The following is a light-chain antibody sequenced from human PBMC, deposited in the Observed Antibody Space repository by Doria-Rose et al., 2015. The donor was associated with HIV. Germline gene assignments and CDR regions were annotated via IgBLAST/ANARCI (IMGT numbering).Light chain of an antibody. Sequence: QSALTQPASVSGSPGQSVTISCTGTSSDVGDYNYVSWYQQHPGKAPKLVIYDVSNRPSGVSNRFSGSKSGNTASLTISGLQTEDEADYFCGSYSSSLYVFGSGTKVTVL. CDR3: GSYSSSLYV. CDR1: SSDVGDYNY. V-gene: IGLV2-14*03. J-gene: IGLJ1*01. CDR2: DVS.